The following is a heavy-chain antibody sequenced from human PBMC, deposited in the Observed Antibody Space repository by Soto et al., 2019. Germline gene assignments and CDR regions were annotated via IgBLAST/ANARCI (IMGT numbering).Heavy chain of an antibody. Sequence: QVQLVESGGGVVQPGRSLRLYCAASGFTFSSYAMHWVRQAPGKGLEWVSFISYDGSNKFYADSVKGRFAISRDNAKNTVYLQSNSLRAEDTAVYYCARDRSMIVVVPGYWGQGTLVTVSS. J-gene: IGHJ4*02. CDR1: GFTFSSYA. CDR2: ISYDGSNK. V-gene: IGHV3-30*09. D-gene: IGHD3-22*01. CDR3: ARDRSMIVVVPGY.